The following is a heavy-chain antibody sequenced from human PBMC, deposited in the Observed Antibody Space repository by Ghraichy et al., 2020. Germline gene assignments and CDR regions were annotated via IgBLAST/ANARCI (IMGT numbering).Heavy chain of an antibody. Sequence: GGSLRLSCSVSGFTFRNYWMHWVRQAPGQGLVWVSRINSDGGATYATSVKGRFTISRDNAKNTLYLQINSLRAEDTAVYYCVRDSLLWELDQWGQGTLVTVSS. V-gene: IGHV3-74*03. CDR3: VRDSLLWELDQ. D-gene: IGHD1-26*01. J-gene: IGHJ4*02. CDR2: INSDGGA. CDR1: GFTFRNYW.